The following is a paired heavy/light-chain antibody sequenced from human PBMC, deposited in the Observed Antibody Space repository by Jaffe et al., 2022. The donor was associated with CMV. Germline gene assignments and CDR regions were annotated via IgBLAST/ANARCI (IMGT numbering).Light chain of an antibody. CDR3: QSYDTNTSV. CDR1: SGSIASNY. V-gene: IGLV6-57*04. J-gene: IGLJ2*01. CDR2: EDN. Sequence: NFMLTQPHSVSASPGKTVTISCTRSSGSIASNYVQWYQQRPGSAPTTVIYEDNERPSGVPDRFSGSIDRFSNSASLTISGLKTEDEADYYCQSYDTNTSVFGGGTKLTVL.
Heavy chain of an antibody. Sequence: QVHLVESGGGVVQPGRSLRLSCTASGFTFSSYGMHWVRQAPGRGLEWVALVSFDGSEEHYADSVKGRFTISRDNAKSTLFLQMNSLRAEDTAVYYCAKVFRVSYGLDVWGQGTTVTVSS. CDR3: AKVFRVSYGLDV. J-gene: IGHJ6*02. D-gene: IGHD2-8*01. CDR1: GFTFSSYG. CDR2: VSFDGSEE. V-gene: IGHV3-30*18.